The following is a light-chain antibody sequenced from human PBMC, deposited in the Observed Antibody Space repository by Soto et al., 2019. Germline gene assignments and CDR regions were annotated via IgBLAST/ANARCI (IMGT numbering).Light chain of an antibody. CDR3: QQSYSTPLT. J-gene: IGKJ4*01. V-gene: IGKV1-39*01. CDR2: AAS. CDR1: QSISSY. Sequence: IQMTQSPSYLSASVGDRVTITCRESQSISSYLNWYQQKPGKAPKLRIYAASSLQSVVPSRCSVMVSWTDFTLTISSLQPEDLATYFGQQSYSTPLTFVGGTKVDIK.